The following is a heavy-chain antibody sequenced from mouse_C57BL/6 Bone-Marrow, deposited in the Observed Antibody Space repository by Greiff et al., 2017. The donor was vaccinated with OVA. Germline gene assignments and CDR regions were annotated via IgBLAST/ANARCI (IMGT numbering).Heavy chain of an antibody. J-gene: IGHJ2*01. Sequence: VQLQQSGAELVRPGASVKLSCTASGFNIKDDYMHWVKQRPEQGLEWIGWIDPENGDTEYASKFQGKATITADTSSNTAYLQLSSLTSEDTALYYCTRTGFDYWGQGTTLTVSS. CDR3: TRTGFDY. CDR2: IDPENGDT. CDR1: GFNIKDDY. V-gene: IGHV14-4*01. D-gene: IGHD4-1*01.